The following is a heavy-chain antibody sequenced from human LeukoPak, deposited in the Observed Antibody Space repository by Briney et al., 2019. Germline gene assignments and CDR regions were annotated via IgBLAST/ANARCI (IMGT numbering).Heavy chain of an antibody. V-gene: IGHV4-39*02. D-gene: IGHD3-10*01. CDR3: AANSADYNTLGSSYKV. J-gene: IGHJ4*02. CDR1: GGSISSSSYY. CDR2: ISYSGTT. Sequence: SETLSLTCTVSGGSISSSSYYWGWIRQSPGKGLEWIGSISYSGTTYYNLSLKSRVTISVDTSKNHFSLKLSSVTAADTAVYYCAANSADYNTLGSSYKVWGQGTLVTVSS.